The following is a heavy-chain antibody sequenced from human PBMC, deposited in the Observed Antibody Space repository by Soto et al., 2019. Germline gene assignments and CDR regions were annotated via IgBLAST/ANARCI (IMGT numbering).Heavy chain of an antibody. CDR2: IYYSAST. J-gene: IGHJ4*02. CDR1: GGSISSYY. Sequence: QVQLQESGPGLVKPSETLSLTCTVSGGSISSYYWCWIRQPPGKGLEWIGYIYYSASTNYDPSLKSRVTMSVDTAKTQSSLKLSSVTAEDTAVYYCARDATCAFDYWGQGTLVTVSS. CDR3: ARDATCAFDY. V-gene: IGHV4-59*01.